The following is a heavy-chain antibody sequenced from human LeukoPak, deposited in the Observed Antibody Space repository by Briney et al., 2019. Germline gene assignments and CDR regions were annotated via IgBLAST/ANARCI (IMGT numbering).Heavy chain of an antibody. CDR2: ISGPSTHI. D-gene: IGHD2-2*01. Sequence: GGALRLSWAAPGFIFRRGGRNWVRKDQGKGRKWVSSISGPSTHIYYADSVKGRFTISRDNAHNSLYLQMNSLRAEDTAVYYCAREYQLLGGQGTLVTVSS. V-gene: IGHV3-21*04. CDR3: AREYQLL. J-gene: IGHJ4*02. CDR1: GFIFRRGG.